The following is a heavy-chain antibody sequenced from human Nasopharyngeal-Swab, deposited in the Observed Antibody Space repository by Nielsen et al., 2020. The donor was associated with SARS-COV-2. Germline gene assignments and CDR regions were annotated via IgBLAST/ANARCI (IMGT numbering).Heavy chain of an antibody. J-gene: IGHJ5*02. Sequence: ASVKVSCKTSGYIFTDYDVNWVRQATGQGLEWMGWMNPNTGNTGFAQRFQGRVTLTRDTSINTAYMELSGLTSEDTAVCYCVTMELRGLIGPWGQGTPVTVSS. CDR3: VTMELRGLIGP. CDR1: GYIFTDYD. CDR2: MNPNTGNT. D-gene: IGHD3-10*01. V-gene: IGHV1-8*02.